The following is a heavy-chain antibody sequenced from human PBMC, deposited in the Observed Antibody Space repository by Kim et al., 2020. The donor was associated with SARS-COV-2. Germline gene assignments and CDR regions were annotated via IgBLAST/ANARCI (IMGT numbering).Heavy chain of an antibody. D-gene: IGHD3-16*02. J-gene: IGHJ1*01. CDR2: IYTSGRT. Sequence: SETLSLTCTVSGDPLSSDYWSWNRQPAGKGLEWIGRIYTSGRTNYNPSLQSRVTMSVDMSENQFSLKLSSVTAADTAVYYCSSALGHWGQGTLVTVSS. V-gene: IGHV4-4*07. CDR3: SSALGH. CDR1: GDPLSSDY.